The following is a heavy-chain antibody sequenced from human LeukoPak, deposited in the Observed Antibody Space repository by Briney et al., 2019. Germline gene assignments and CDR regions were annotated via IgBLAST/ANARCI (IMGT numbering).Heavy chain of an antibody. D-gene: IGHD3-22*01. CDR1: GFTFSSYA. Sequence: PGRSLRLSCAASGFTFSSYAMSWVRQAPGKGLEWVSAISGSGGSTYYADSVKGRFTISRDNSKNTLYLQMNSLRAEDTAVYYCATSVGGYYYDSSGYHDYWGQGTLVTVSS. J-gene: IGHJ4*02. V-gene: IGHV3-23*01. CDR3: ATSVGGYYYDSSGYHDY. CDR2: ISGSGGST.